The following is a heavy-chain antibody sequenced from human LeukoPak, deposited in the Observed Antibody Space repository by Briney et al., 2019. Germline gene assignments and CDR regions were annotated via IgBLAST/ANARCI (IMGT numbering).Heavy chain of an antibody. D-gene: IGHD3/OR15-3a*01. Sequence: GGSLRLSCVASGFSFGKYWMSWVRQAPGKGLGWVANIKLDGSEKNYVDSVKGRFTISRDNTKNSLYLQMNSLRAEDTAVFYCARDQYDTWSRRGNFDSWGQGTLVIVSS. CDR2: IKLDGSEK. V-gene: IGHV3-7*03. J-gene: IGHJ4*02. CDR3: ARDQYDTWSRRGNFDS. CDR1: GFSFGKYW.